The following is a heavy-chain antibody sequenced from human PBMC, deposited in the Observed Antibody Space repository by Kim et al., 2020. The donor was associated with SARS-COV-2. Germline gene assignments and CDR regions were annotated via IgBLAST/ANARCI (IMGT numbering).Heavy chain of an antibody. D-gene: IGHD3-3*01. J-gene: IGHJ4*02. Sequence: SRKGRFTNSRDNSKNTLYLQMNSLRAEDTAVYYCAKDPYYDFWSGYYFDYWGQGTLVTVSS. CDR3: AKDPYYDFWSGYYFDY. V-gene: IGHV3-23*01.